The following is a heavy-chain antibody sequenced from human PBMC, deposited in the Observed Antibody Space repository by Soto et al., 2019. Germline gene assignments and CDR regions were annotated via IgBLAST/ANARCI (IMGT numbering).Heavy chain of an antibody. V-gene: IGHV3-30-3*01. Sequence: AMRLSCATSRFTFRRYAIHWVRPAPGKGLEWVAGISYDGSNKYYADSVKGRFTISRDNSRNTLYLQMNSLRAEDTALYSCARERTYNTSKEIDVWCQQTLVTISS. J-gene: IGHJ4*02. CDR3: ARERTYNTSKEIDV. CDR2: ISYDGSNK. CDR1: RFTFRRYA. D-gene: IGHD3-10*01.